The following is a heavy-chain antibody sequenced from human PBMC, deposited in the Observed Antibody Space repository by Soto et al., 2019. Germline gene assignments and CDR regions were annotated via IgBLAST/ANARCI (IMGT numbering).Heavy chain of an antibody. J-gene: IGHJ6*02. CDR2: MYSGGST. Sequence: EVQLVESGGGLVQPGGSLRLSCAASGLTVSSNYMSWVRQAPGKGLEWVSVMYSGGSTYYADSVKGRFIISRDNYKKTLYLQMDSRRVEDTAVYYCARDSSLHQPLFYGMDVWGQGTTVTVSS. CDR1: GLTVSSNY. CDR3: ARDSSLHQPLFYGMDV. V-gene: IGHV3-66*01. D-gene: IGHD2-2*01.